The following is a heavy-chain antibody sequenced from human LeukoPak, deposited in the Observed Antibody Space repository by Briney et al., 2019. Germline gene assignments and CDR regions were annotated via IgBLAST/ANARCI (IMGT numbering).Heavy chain of an antibody. V-gene: IGHV3-11*05. CDR1: GFTFSDYY. D-gene: IGHD3-9*01. J-gene: IGHJ4*02. CDR2: ISSSSSYT. Sequence: GGTLRLSCAASGFTFSDYYMSWIRQAPGKGLEWVSYISSSSSYTNYADSVKGRFTISRDNAKNSLYLQMNSLRAEDTAVYYCARVNYDILTGYYPAFDYWGQGTLVTVSS. CDR3: ARVNYDILTGYYPAFDY.